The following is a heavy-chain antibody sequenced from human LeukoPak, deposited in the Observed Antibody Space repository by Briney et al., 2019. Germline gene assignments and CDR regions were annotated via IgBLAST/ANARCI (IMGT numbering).Heavy chain of an antibody. J-gene: IGHJ4*02. CDR3: AREGTYGGSDY. V-gene: IGHV3-74*01. CDR2: INNDGSTT. CDR1: GFTFSSFW. Sequence: GGSLRLSCAASGFTFSSFWMHWVRQAPGKGLVWVSRINNDGSTTSYADSVKGRFTISRDNAKNTLYPQMNSLRAEDTAVYYCAREGTYGGSDYWGQGTLVTVSS. D-gene: IGHD4-23*01.